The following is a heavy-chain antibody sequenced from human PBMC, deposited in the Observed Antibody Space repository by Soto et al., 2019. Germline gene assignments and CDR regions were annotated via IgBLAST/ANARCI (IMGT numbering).Heavy chain of an antibody. CDR3: ASVCGYYSSTSCCADVFDI. J-gene: IGHJ3*02. Sequence: VKVSCKASGFSFTSSAMLWVRQARGQRLEWIGWIVVGSGNTNYAQKFQERVTITRDMSTSTAYMELSSLRSEDTAVYYCASVCGYYSSTSCCADVFDIWGKGKLVTVS. CDR2: IVVGSGNT. D-gene: IGHD2-2*01. CDR1: GFSFTSSA. V-gene: IGHV1-58*02.